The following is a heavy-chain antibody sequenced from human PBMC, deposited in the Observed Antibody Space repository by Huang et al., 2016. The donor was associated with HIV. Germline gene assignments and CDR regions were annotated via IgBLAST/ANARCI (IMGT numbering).Heavy chain of an antibody. Sequence: QVQLVQSGAEVRKPGASVKVSCKASGYILTELAMHWVRQSPGKGLEWMGGSDPEDGETMYAEKLQGRVTMTEDTSTDTAYLELSGLTSDDTAVYYCATHSGGDSYAPYYWGQGTLVTVSS. CDR2: SDPEDGET. D-gene: IGHD2-21*02. J-gene: IGHJ4*02. V-gene: IGHV1-24*01. CDR1: GYILTELA. CDR3: ATHSGGDSYAPYY.